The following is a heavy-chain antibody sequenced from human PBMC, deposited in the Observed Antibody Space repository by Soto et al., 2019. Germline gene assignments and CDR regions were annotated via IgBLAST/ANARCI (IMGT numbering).Heavy chain of an antibody. J-gene: IGHJ4*02. D-gene: IGHD6-13*01. Sequence: GGSLRLSCAASGFTFSSYAMSWVRQAPGKGLEWVSAISGSGGSTYYADSVKGRFTISRDNSKNTLYLQMNSLRAEDTAVYYCTRAYDSSGFRTSYFDHWGQGTLVTVSS. V-gene: IGHV3-23*01. CDR1: GFTFSSYA. CDR3: TRAYDSSGFRTSYFDH. CDR2: ISGSGGST.